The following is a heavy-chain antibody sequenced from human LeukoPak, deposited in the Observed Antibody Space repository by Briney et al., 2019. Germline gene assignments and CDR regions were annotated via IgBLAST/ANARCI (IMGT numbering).Heavy chain of an antibody. V-gene: IGHV1-18*01. CDR1: GYTFTSYG. CDR2: ISAYNGNT. CDR3: ARAPRIAAAGNWFDP. Sequence: ASVKVSCKASGYTFTSYGISWVRQAPAQGQEWMGWISAYNGNTNYAQKLQGRVIITPDTSTSKDYMQMRSLRSDDTAVYYCARAPRIAAAGNWFDPGGQGTLVTVS. D-gene: IGHD6-13*01. J-gene: IGHJ5*02.